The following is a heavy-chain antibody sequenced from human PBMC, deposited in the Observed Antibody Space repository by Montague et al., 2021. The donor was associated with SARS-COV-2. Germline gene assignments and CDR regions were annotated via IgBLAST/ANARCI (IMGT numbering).Heavy chain of an antibody. CDR1: GFNFSNYG. V-gene: IGHV3-33*01. D-gene: IGHD2-15*01. Sequence: SLRLSCAASGFNFSNYGMNWVRQAPGKGLEWVAVIWYDGSNKYYADSVKGRFTISRDNSKKMLYLQMNSLRAEDTAVYFCARDARRYCSGGFCLNWFDPWGQGTQVTVSS. CDR3: ARDARRYCSGGFCLNWFDP. CDR2: IWYDGSNK. J-gene: IGHJ5*02.